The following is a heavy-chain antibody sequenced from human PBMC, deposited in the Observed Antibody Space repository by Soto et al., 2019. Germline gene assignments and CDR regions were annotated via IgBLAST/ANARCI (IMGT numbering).Heavy chain of an antibody. J-gene: IGHJ5*02. CDR3: ARVRYCSGGSCYPRFDP. CDR2: IYYSGST. Sequence: QVQLQESGPGLVKPSQTLSLTCTVSGGSISSGGYYWSWIRQHPGKGLEWIGYIYYSGSTYYNPSLKSRGTISVDTSKNQFSQKLSSVAAADTAVYYCARVRYCSGGSCYPRFDPWGQGTLVTVSS. V-gene: IGHV4-31*03. CDR1: GGSISSGGYY. D-gene: IGHD2-15*01.